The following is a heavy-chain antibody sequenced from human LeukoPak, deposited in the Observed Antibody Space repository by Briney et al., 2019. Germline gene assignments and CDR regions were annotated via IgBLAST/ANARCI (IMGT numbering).Heavy chain of an antibody. V-gene: IGHV3-53*01. Sequence: SGGSLRLSCAASGFTVSSNYMSWVRQAPGKGLEWVSVIYSGGSTYYADSVKGRFTISRDNSKNTLNLQMNSLRAEDTAVYYCARGVGATWVGDYWGQGTLVTVSS. CDR3: ARGVGATWVGDY. CDR2: IYSGGST. CDR1: GFTVSSNY. J-gene: IGHJ4*02. D-gene: IGHD1-26*01.